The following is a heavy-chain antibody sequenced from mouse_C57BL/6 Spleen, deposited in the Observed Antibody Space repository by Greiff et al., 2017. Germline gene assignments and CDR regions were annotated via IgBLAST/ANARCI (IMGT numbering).Heavy chain of an antibody. J-gene: IGHJ4*01. CDR1: GYAFSSYW. CDR2: IYPGDGDT. Sequence: VQRVESGAELVKPGASVKISCKASGYAFSSYWMNWVKQRPGKGLEWIGQIYPGDGDTNYNGKFKGKATLTADKSSSTAYMQLSSLTSEDSAVYFCARKDGYYAMDYWGQGTSVTVSS. V-gene: IGHV1-80*01. D-gene: IGHD2-3*01. CDR3: ARKDGYYAMDY.